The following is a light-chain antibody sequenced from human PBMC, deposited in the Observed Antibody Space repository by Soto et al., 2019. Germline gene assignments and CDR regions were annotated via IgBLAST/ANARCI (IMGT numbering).Light chain of an antibody. CDR2: GAS. CDR3: QQYNNWPIT. Sequence: EIVLTQSPATLSVSAGERATLSCRARQSVRSNLAWYQHKPGQPPRLLIYGASTRATGIPDRFSGGGSGTEFTLTISSLQSEDFAVYYCQQYNNWPITFGQGTRLEIK. CDR1: QSVRSN. J-gene: IGKJ5*01. V-gene: IGKV3-15*01.